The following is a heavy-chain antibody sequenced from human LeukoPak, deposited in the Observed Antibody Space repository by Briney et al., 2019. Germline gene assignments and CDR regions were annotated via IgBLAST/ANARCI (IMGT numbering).Heavy chain of an antibody. Sequence: PSETLSLTCTVSGGSISSYYWSWVRQPAGKGLEWIGRIYTSGSTNYNPSLKSRVTMSVDTSKNQFSLKLSSVTAADTAVYYCARVNSYYYDSSGYYIFDYWGQGTLVTVSS. CDR3: ARVNSYYYDSSGYYIFDY. D-gene: IGHD3-22*01. CDR2: IYTSGST. J-gene: IGHJ4*02. V-gene: IGHV4-4*07. CDR1: GGSISSYY.